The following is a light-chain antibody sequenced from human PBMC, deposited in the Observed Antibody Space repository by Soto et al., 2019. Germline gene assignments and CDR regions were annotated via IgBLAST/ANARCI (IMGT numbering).Light chain of an antibody. CDR3: SSYAGSNNFV. Sequence: QSALTQPPSASGSPGQSVTISCTGTSSDVGGYNSVSWYQQHPGKAPKLMIYEVIKRPPGVPDRFSGSKSGNTASLTVSGLQAEDEADYYCSSYAGSNNFVFGSGTKLTVL. CDR1: SSDVGGYNS. CDR2: EVI. V-gene: IGLV2-8*01. J-gene: IGLJ1*01.